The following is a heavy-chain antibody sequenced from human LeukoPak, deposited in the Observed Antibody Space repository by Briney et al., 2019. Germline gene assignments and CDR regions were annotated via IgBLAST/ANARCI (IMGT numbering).Heavy chain of an antibody. J-gene: IGHJ4*02. CDR1: GYTFTSYY. V-gene: IGHV1-46*01. CDR2: INPSGGST. CDR3: ASPNYYDSSGSFLSLFY. Sequence: GASVKVSCKASGYTFTSYYMHWVRQAPGQGLEWMGIINPSGGSTSYAQKFQGRVTMTRDTSTSTVYMELSSLRSEDTAVYYCASPNYYDSSGSFLSLFYWGQGTLVTVSS. D-gene: IGHD3-22*01.